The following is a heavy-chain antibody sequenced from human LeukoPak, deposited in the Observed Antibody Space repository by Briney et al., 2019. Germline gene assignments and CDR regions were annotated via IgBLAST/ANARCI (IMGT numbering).Heavy chain of an antibody. J-gene: IGHJ4*02. CDR3: ARVRYDSGWCDY. CDR2: ISWNSGSI. V-gene: IGHV3-9*01. Sequence: PGGSLRLSCAASGFTFDDYAMHWVRQAPGKGLEWVSGISWNSGSIGYADSVKGRFTISRDNAKNSLYLQMNSLRAEDSAVYYCARVRYDSGWCDYWGQGALVTVSS. D-gene: IGHD6-19*01. CDR1: GFTFDDYA.